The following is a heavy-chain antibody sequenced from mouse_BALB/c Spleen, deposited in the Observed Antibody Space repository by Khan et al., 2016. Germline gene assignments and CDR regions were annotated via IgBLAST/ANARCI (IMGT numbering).Heavy chain of an antibody. CDR3: TRAGYDYPFAY. Sequence: QVQLKESGAELVKPGASVKLSCKASGYTFTSYYMYWVKQRPGQGLEWIGEINPSNGDPNFNERFKSKATMTVDKSSSTTYMQFSSLTSEDSAFYYCTRAGYDYPFAYWGQGTLVTVSA. CDR1: GYTFTSYY. J-gene: IGHJ3*01. V-gene: IGHV1S81*02. D-gene: IGHD2-4*01. CDR2: INPSNGDP.